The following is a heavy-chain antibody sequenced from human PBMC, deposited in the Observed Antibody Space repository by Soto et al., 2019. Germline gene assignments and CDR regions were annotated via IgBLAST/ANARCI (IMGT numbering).Heavy chain of an antibody. V-gene: IGHV4-30-4*02. CDR2: IYYSGST. CDR3: ARTYDGSGPNSGGYAFDI. D-gene: IGHD3-22*01. J-gene: IGHJ3*02. Sequence: SETLSLTCTVSGGSISSGDYYWSWIRQPPGKGLEWIGYIYYSGSTYYNPSLKSRVTISVDTSKNQFSLKLSSVTAADTAVYYCARTYDGSGPNSGGYAFDIWGQGTMVTVSS. CDR1: GGSISSGDYY.